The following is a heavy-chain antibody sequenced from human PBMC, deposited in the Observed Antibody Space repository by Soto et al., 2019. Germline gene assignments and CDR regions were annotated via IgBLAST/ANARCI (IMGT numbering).Heavy chain of an antibody. CDR1: GDSVSSNSAA. CDR2: TYYRSKWYN. CDR3: ARGVMPYPERSIDP. D-gene: IGHD2-21*01. V-gene: IGHV6-1*01. Sequence: SQTLSLTYAISGDSVSSNSAALNWIRHYPSRGLEWLGRTYYRSKWYNDYAVSVKSRITINPDTSKNQFSLQLNYVTPVDTAVYFFARGVMPYPERSIDPWDQATLRTLSS. J-gene: IGHJ5*02.